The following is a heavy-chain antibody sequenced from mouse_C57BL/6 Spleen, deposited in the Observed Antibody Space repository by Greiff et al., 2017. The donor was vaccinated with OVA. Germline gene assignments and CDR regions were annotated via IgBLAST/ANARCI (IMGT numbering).Heavy chain of an antibody. J-gene: IGHJ2*01. CDR1: GYSITSGYY. V-gene: IGHV3-6*01. CDR2: ISYDGSN. CDR3: AFGSSYYFDY. D-gene: IGHD1-1*01. Sequence: EVKVEESGPGLVKPSQSLSLTCSVTGYSITSGYYWNWIRQFPGNKLEWMGYISYDGSNNYNPSLKNRISITRDTSKHQFFLKLNSVTSEDTATYYCAFGSSYYFDYWGQGTTLTVSS.